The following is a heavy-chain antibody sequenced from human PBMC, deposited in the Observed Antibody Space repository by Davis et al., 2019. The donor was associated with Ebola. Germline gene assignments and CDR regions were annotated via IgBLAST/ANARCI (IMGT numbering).Heavy chain of an antibody. Sequence: GGSLRPSCAASGFTFRNVAMSWARKAPGKGLEWVSGVDDGGDDTNYADSVSGRFTISRDNSKNTLYLQMNSLRVEDTAVYYCANQWGGYFEQWGQGALVTV. CDR3: ANQWGGYFEQ. CDR1: GFTFRNVA. D-gene: IGHD3-16*01. J-gene: IGHJ4*02. V-gene: IGHV3-23*01. CDR2: VDDGGDDT.